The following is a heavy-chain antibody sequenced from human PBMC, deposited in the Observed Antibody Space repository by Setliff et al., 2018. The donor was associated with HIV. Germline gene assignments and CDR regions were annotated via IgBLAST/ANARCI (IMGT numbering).Heavy chain of an antibody. D-gene: IGHD5-12*01. Sequence: SETLSLTCAVYGGSFSGYYWNWIRQPPGKGLEWIGEIIHSGGTNYNPSLKSRVTISVDTSRNQFSLKLSSVAAADTAVYYCARRSGYAEDYWGQGTLVTVSS. V-gene: IGHV4-34*12. CDR1: GGSFSGYY. J-gene: IGHJ4*02. CDR3: ARRSGYAEDY. CDR2: IIHSGGT.